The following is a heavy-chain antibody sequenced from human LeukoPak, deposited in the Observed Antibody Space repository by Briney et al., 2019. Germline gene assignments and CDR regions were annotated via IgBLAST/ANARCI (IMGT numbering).Heavy chain of an antibody. CDR3: AKGLSAMVPLLMDV. Sequence: PGRSLRLSFAASGFTFDDYAMHWVRQAPGKGLEWVSGISWNSGSIGYADSVKGRFTISRDNAKNSLYLQMNSLRAEDMALYYCAKGLSAMVPLLMDVWGKGTTVTVSS. CDR1: GFTFDDYA. J-gene: IGHJ6*04. D-gene: IGHD5-18*01. V-gene: IGHV3-9*03. CDR2: ISWNSGSI.